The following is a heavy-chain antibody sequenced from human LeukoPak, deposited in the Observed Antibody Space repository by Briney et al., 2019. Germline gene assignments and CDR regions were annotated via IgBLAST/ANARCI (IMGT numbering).Heavy chain of an antibody. CDR1: GSTFSSYS. J-gene: IGHJ6*03. CDR3: ARVAVIYYYYMEV. D-gene: IGHD2/OR15-2a*01. CDR2: ISSSSSYI. V-gene: IGHV3-21*01. Sequence: GGSLRLSCAASGSTFSSYSMNWVRQAPGKGLEWVSSISSSSSYIYYADSVKGRFTISRDNAKNSLYLQMNSLRAEDTAVYYCARVAVIYYYYMEVWGKGTTVTVSS.